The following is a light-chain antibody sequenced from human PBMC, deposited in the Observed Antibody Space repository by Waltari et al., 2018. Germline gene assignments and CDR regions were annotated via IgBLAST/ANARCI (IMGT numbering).Light chain of an antibody. J-gene: IGKJ3*01. Sequence: EIVLTQSPATLSLSPGERATLPCRASPSLSSHLAWYQEKPGQAPRLVIYEASNRATGIPARFSGSGSGTDFTLTISSLEPEDFAVYYCQQRSNWPDPFTFGPGTKVDIK. V-gene: IGKV3-11*01. CDR1: PSLSSH. CDR2: EAS. CDR3: QQRSNWPDPFT.